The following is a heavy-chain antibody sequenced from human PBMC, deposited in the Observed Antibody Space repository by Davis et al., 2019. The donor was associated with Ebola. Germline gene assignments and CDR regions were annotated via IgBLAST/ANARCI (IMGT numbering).Heavy chain of an antibody. J-gene: IGHJ4*02. CDR3: AKDSYFYTDRPY. V-gene: IGHV3-20*04. D-gene: IGHD2-2*02. Sequence: PGGSLRLSCAASGFTFDDHGMSWVRQAPGKGLEWVSGINWNGASTGYADSVKGRFTISRDNAKNSLYLQMNSLRVEDTAVYYCAKDSYFYTDRPYWGQGTLVTVSS. CDR1: GFTFDDHG. CDR2: INWNGAST.